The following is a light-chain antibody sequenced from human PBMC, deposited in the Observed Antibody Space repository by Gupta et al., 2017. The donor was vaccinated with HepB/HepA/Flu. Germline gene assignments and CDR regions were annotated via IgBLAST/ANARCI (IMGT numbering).Light chain of an antibody. CDR1: SSDVGNYNY. V-gene: IGLV2-14*03. J-gene: IGLJ1*01. CDR2: DVS. CDR3: SSYTSTNTLAV. Sequence: QTPLTQPASASGYPGQSIAISCTGTSSDVGNYNYVSWYQQHPGKAPKLIIYDVSNRPSGISNRFSGSKSGNTASLTISGLQAEDEADYYCSSYTSTNTLAVFGTGTKVTVL.